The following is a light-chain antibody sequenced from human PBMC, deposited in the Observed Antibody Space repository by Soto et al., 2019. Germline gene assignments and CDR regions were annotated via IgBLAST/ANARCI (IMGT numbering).Light chain of an antibody. J-gene: IGKJ2*01. Sequence: DIQMTQSPSSLSASVRDRVTITCRASQNINIFVNWYQQKPEKAPELLIYAASTLQSGVPSRFSGSGSGTDFTLTISSLQREDCATYYCQHSSSIPYTFGQGTKLEIK. CDR2: AAS. CDR1: QNINIF. V-gene: IGKV1-39*01. CDR3: QHSSSIPYT.